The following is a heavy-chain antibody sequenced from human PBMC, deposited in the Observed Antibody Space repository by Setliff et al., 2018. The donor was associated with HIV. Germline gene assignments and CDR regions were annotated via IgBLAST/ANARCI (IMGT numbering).Heavy chain of an antibody. CDR1: GYTFANYW. D-gene: IGHD2-15*01. V-gene: IGHV5-10-1*01. CDR3: ARLLHRPHDFFYMDV. CDR2: LDPRDSYT. J-gene: IGHJ6*03. Sequence: GESLKISCKGSGYTFANYWISWVRQMPGKGLEWMGRLDPRDSYTDYSPSFQGHVTISGDKSSSTAYLQWSSLRASDTATYYCARLLHRPHDFFYMDVWGKGTTVTVSS.